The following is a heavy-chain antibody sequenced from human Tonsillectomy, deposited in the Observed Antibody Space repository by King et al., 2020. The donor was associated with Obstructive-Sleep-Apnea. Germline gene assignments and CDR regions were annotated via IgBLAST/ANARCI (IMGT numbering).Heavy chain of an antibody. CDR1: GYSFTSYW. CDR3: ASGYDLYGSLKTQFDY. J-gene: IGHJ4*02. CDR2: IYPGDSDT. Sequence: VQLVESGAEVKKPGESLKISCKGSGYSFTSYWIGWVRQMPGKGLEWMGIIYPGDSDTRYSPSFQGQVTISADKSISTAYLQWSSLKASDTAMYYCASGYDLYGSLKTQFDYWGQGTLVTVSS. V-gene: IGHV5-51*01. D-gene: IGHD5-12*01.